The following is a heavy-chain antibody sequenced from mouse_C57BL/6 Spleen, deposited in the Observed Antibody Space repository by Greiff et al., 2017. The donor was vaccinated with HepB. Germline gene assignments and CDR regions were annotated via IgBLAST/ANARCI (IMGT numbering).Heavy chain of an antibody. CDR1: GFPITSGYY. V-gene: IGHV12-3*01. CDR2: ITHSGET. J-gene: IGHJ2*01. Sequence: VQGVESGPGLVKPSPSLFLTCSITGFPITSGYYWIWIRPSAGKPLEWMGYITHSGETFYNPSLQSPISITRETSKNQFFLQLNSVTTEDTAMYYCAGDYDGYYYFDYWGQGTTLTVSS. D-gene: IGHD2-3*01. CDR3: AGDYDGYYYFDY.